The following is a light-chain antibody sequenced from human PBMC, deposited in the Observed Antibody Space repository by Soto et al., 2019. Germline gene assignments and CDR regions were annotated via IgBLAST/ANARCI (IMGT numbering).Light chain of an antibody. Sequence: EMVMTQSPATLSVSPGERATLSCRASQNLSRNLAWYQQQPGQAPRLLIFYAYTRATGIPARFSGSGSGTDFTLTISSLQSKDFAVYYCQQYDKWPHTFGQGTKLEIK. V-gene: IGKV3-15*01. CDR3: QQYDKWPHT. J-gene: IGKJ2*01. CDR2: YAY. CDR1: QNLSRN.